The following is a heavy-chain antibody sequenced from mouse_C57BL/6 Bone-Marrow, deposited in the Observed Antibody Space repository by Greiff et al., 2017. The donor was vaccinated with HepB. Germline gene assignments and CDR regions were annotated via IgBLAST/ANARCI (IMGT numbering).Heavy chain of an antibody. D-gene: IGHD1-1*01. CDR3: TFYYYGSSSFAY. Sequence: EVQVVESGAELVRPGASVKLSCTASGFNIKDDYMHWVKQRPEQGLEWIGWIDPENGDTEYASKFQGKATITADTSSNTAYLQLSSLTSEDTAVYYCTFYYYGSSSFAYWGQGTLVTVSA. J-gene: IGHJ3*01. V-gene: IGHV14-4*01. CDR2: IDPENGDT. CDR1: GFNIKDDY.